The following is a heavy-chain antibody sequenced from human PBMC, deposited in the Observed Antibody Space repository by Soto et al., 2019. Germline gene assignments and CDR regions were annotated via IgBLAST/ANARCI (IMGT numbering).Heavy chain of an antibody. CDR1: GFTFSSYS. Sequence: GGSLRLSCAASGFTFSSYSMNWVRQAPGKGLEWVGRIKSKTDGGTTDYAAPVKGRFTISREDSKNTLYLQMNSLKTEDTAVYYCTTAYYYDSSGYAAIKPKFDYWGQGTLVTVSS. CDR2: IKSKTDGGTT. V-gene: IGHV3-15*07. D-gene: IGHD3-22*01. CDR3: TTAYYYDSSGYAAIKPKFDY. J-gene: IGHJ4*02.